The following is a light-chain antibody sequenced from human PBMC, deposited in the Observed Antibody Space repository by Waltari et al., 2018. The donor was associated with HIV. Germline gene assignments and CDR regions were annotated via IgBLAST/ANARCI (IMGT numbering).Light chain of an antibody. J-gene: IGKJ2*01. CDR2: WAS. Sequence: DLVMTQSPDSLAVSLGERATINCKSSQNVLYSSNNINYLAWYQHKLGQRPKLLFYWASTRESGVPDRFSGSGSGTDFTLTISSLQADDVAVYYCQQYYSTPPTFGQGTKLEIK. V-gene: IGKV4-1*01. CDR3: QQYYSTPPT. CDR1: QNVLYSSNNINY.